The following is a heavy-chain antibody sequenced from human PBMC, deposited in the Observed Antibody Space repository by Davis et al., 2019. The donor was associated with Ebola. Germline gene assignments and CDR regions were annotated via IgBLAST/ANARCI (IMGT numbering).Heavy chain of an antibody. Sequence: SETLSLTCAVYGGSFSGYYWSWIRQPPGKGLEWIEEINHSGSTNYNPSLKSRVTISVDTSKNQFSLKLSSVTAADTAVYYCARAAPFTIFGVVMPYYFDYWGQGTLVTVSS. CDR3: ARAAPFTIFGVVMPYYFDY. CDR2: INHSGST. D-gene: IGHD3-3*01. CDR1: GGSFSGYY. J-gene: IGHJ4*02. V-gene: IGHV4-34*01.